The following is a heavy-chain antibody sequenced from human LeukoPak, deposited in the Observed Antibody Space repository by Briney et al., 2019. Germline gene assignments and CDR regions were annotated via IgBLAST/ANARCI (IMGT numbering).Heavy chain of an antibody. CDR3: ARTTPISSVGDYYFDY. D-gene: IGHD4-17*01. V-gene: IGHV4-34*01. CDR1: GGSFSGYY. Sequence: PSETLSLTCAVYGGSFSGYYWSWIRQPPGKGLEWIGEINHSGSTNYNPSLKSRVTISVDTSKNQFSLKLSSVTAADTAVYYCARTTPISSVGDYYFDYWGQGTLVTVPS. J-gene: IGHJ4*02. CDR2: INHSGST.